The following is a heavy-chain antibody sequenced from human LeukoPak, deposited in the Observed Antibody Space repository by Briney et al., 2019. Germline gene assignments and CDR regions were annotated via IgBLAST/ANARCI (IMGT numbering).Heavy chain of an antibody. CDR1: GYRFTSYW. D-gene: IGHD2-15*01. J-gene: IGHJ4*02. V-gene: IGHV5-51*01. CDR2: IDPGDSDT. Sequence: GESLKISCKGSGYRFTSYWIGWVRQMPGKGLEWMGIIDPGDSDTRYSPSFQGQVTISADKSISTAYLQWSSLKASDTAMYYCGRGGYYSGGIFYYYFDYWGQGTLVTVSS. CDR3: GRGGYYSGGIFYYYFDY.